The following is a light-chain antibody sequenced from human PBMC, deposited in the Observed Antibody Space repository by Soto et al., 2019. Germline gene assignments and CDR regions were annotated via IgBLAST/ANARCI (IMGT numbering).Light chain of an antibody. CDR3: SSYADTNNYV. CDR1: SSDVGGYNF. Sequence: QSVLTQPPSASGSPGQSVTISCTGTSSDVGGYNFVSWYRQYPGKAPQLIIYEVTKRPSGFPDRFSGSKSGNTASLTVSGLQAEDEADYYCSSYADTNNYVLGYGTKLTVL. J-gene: IGLJ1*01. V-gene: IGLV2-8*01. CDR2: EVT.